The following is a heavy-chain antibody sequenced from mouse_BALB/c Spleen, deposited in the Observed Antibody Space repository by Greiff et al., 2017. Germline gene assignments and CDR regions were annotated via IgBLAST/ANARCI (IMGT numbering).Heavy chain of an antibody. CDR3: ARVYGYVWFAY. CDR1: GYTFTSYV. CDR2: INPYNDGT. V-gene: IGHV1-14*01. Sequence: VQLQQSGPELVKPGASVKMSCKASGYTFTSYVMHWVKQKPGQGLEWIGYINPYNDGTKYNEKFKGKATLTSDKSSSTAYMELSSLTSEDSAVYYCARVYGYVWFAYWGQGTLVTVSA. D-gene: IGHD1-2*01. J-gene: IGHJ3*01.